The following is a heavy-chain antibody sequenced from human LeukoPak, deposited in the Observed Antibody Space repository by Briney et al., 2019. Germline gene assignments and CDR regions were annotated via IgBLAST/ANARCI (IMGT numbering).Heavy chain of an antibody. CDR3: ATSEGY. CDR2: IKHDGRDT. Sequence: PGGSLRLSCAASGFTLNTHWMSWVRQAPGKGLEWVANIKHDGRDTYYVDSVKGRFTISRDNAKNSLNLQMNSLRPEDTAMYYCATSEGYWGQGTLVTVSS. D-gene: IGHD2-2*01. J-gene: IGHJ4*02. CDR1: GFTLNTHW. V-gene: IGHV3-7*03.